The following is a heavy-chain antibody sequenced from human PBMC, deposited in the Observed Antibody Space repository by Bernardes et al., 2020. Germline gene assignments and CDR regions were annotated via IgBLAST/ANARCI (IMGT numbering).Heavy chain of an antibody. J-gene: IGHJ5*02. CDR3: ARVCYDFLSGYYPPWFDP. CDR2: IYHSGST. Sequence: SETLSLTRAVSGGSVISGNYYWSWIRQPPGKGLEWIAYIYHSGSTNYNPSLKSRVTISIDTSKNQFSLKLSSVTAADTAVYYCARVCYDFLSGYYPPWFDPWGQGTLVTVSS. CDR1: GGSVISGNYY. D-gene: IGHD3-3*01. V-gene: IGHV4-61*01.